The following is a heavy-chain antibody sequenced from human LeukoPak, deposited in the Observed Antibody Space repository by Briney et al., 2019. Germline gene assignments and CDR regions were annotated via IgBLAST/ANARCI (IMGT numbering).Heavy chain of an antibody. D-gene: IGHD3-10*01. CDR1: GGSISSSNW. CDR3: ARHMRFGDLINDY. Sequence: SETLSLTCTVSGGSISSSNWWSWVRQPPGKGLEWIGEIYHSGSTNYNPSLKSRVTISVDKSKNQFSLKLSSVTPADTAVYYCARHMRFGDLINDYWGQGTLVTVSS. J-gene: IGHJ4*02. CDR2: IYHSGST. V-gene: IGHV4-4*02.